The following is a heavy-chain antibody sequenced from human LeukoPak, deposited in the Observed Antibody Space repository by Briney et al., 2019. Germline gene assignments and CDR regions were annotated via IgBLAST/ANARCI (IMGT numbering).Heavy chain of an antibody. CDR3: ARTPGSYYNYMDV. CDR1: GFTFSSYW. V-gene: IGHV3-74*01. J-gene: IGHJ6*03. Sequence: GGSLRLSCAASGFTFSSYWMHWVRQAPGKGLVWVSRINSDGSSTSYADSVKGRFTISRDNAKNTLYLQMNSLRAEDTAVYYCARTPGSYYNYMDVWGKGTTVTVSS. CDR2: INSDGSST. D-gene: IGHD1-14*01.